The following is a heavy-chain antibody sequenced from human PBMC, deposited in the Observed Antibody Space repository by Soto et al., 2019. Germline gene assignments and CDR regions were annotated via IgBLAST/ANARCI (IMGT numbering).Heavy chain of an antibody. Sequence: QLQLQESGPGLVEPAETLSLTCTVSGGSISSSSYYWGWVRQRPGKGLEWIGSVYYSGSTYYNPSLESRVTISADKSKNQFSLKLMSLSAADTALNYCGRLEGLATISYYFDYWGQGALVTVSS. D-gene: IGHD3-9*01. J-gene: IGHJ4*02. CDR2: VYYSGST. CDR1: GGSISSSSYY. CDR3: GRLEGLATISYYFDY. V-gene: IGHV4-39*01.